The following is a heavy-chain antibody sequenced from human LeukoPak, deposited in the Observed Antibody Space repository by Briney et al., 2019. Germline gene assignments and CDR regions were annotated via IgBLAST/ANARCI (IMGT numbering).Heavy chain of an antibody. CDR3: ARSYKADY. Sequence: GGSLRLSCAASGFTFSSYWMHWVRQAPGKGLVWVSRIKSDGSSTNYADSVKGRFTISRDNAKNTLYLQMNSPRAEDTAVYYCARSYKADYWGQGTLVTVSS. CDR2: IKSDGSST. V-gene: IGHV3-74*01. D-gene: IGHD2-2*02. J-gene: IGHJ4*02. CDR1: GFTFSSYW.